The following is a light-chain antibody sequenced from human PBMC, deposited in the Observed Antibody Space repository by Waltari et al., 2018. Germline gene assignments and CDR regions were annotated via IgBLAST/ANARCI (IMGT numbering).Light chain of an antibody. CDR2: KVS. Sequence: DVVMTQSPLSLPVTLGQPASISCRSSQSRVYSDGNINLNWFQQRPGQSPRRLIYKVSNRDSGVPDRFSGSGSGTDFTLKISRVEAEDVGVYYCMQGTHWPYTFGQGTKLEIK. J-gene: IGKJ2*01. CDR1: QSRVYSDGNIN. V-gene: IGKV2-30*01. CDR3: MQGTHWPYT.